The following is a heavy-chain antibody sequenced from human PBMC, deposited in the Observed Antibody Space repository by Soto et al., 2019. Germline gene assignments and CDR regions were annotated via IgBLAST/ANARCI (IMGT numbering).Heavy chain of an antibody. D-gene: IGHD2-15*01. Sequence: QVQLVESGGGVVQPGRSLRLSCAASGFTFSSYGMHWVRQAPGKGLEWVAVIWYDGGNQYYADSVKGRFTISRDNSQNTLYLQMSSLSVEDTAVYYCARWGRGSYFDYWGQGTLVTVS. CDR3: ARWGRGSYFDY. J-gene: IGHJ4*02. V-gene: IGHV3-33*01. CDR2: IWYDGGNQ. CDR1: GFTFSSYG.